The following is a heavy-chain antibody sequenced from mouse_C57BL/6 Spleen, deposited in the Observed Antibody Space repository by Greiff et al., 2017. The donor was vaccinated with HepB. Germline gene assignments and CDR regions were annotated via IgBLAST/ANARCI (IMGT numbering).Heavy chain of an antibody. Sequence: QVQLQQSGAELARPGASVKLSCKASGYTFTSYGISWVKQRTGQGLEWIGEIHPRSGNTYYNEKFKGKATLTADKSSSTAYMELRSLTSEDSAVYFCARVITTVVDPYYFDYWGQGTTLTVSS. CDR1: GYTFTSYG. CDR3: ARVITTVVDPYYFDY. D-gene: IGHD1-1*01. J-gene: IGHJ2*01. V-gene: IGHV1-81*01. CDR2: IHPRSGNT.